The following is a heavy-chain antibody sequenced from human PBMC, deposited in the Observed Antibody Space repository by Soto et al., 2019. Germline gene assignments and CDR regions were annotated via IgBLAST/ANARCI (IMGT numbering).Heavy chain of an antibody. J-gene: IGHJ6*03. CDR1: GYTFTSYD. V-gene: IGHV1-8*01. D-gene: IGHD6-13*01. Sequence: QVQLVQSGAEVKKPGASVKVSCKASGYTFTSYDINWVRQATGQGLQWMGWMNPNSGNTGYAQKFQGRVTMTRNTSISTAYMELSSLRSEDTAVYYCARGLFQQQPGAYYYYYYYMDVWCKGTTVTVSS. CDR3: ARGLFQQQPGAYYYYYYYMDV. CDR2: MNPNSGNT.